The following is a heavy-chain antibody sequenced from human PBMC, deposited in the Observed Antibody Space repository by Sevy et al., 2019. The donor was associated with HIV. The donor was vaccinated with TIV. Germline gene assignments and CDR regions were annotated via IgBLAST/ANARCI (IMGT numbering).Heavy chain of an antibody. Sequence: GGSLRLSCAASGFTVSNNYMNWVRQAPGKGLKWVSLIYSGGTTHYADSVKGRFTISRDHSKNTLYLQMNSLRAEDTAIYYCARGPPGIAATGGGWGQGTLVTISS. V-gene: IGHV3-53*01. CDR2: IYSGGTT. J-gene: IGHJ4*02. D-gene: IGHD6-13*01. CDR1: GFTVSNNY. CDR3: ARGPPGIAATGGG.